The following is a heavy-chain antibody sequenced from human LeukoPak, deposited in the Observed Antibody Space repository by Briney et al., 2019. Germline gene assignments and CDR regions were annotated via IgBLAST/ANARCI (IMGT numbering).Heavy chain of an antibody. CDR3: TKDLPYSGTYFGGFDN. CDR1: GFMFSEYT. Sequence: GGSLRLSCAASGFMFSEYTMHWVRQAPGQGLEWVSLISWDGGSTYYAESVKGRFTISRDNRKKSLFLQMNSLKSEDTAFYNCTKDLPYSGTYFGGFDNWGQGTLVTVSS. CDR2: ISWDGGST. V-gene: IGHV3-43*01. D-gene: IGHD1-26*01. J-gene: IGHJ4*02.